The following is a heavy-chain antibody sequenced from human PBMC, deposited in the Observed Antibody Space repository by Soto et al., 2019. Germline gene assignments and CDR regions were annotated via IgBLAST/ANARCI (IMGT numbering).Heavy chain of an antibody. V-gene: IGHV1-3*01. CDR3: ARDVNYYDSSGPLGQFDY. Sequence: ASVKVSCKASGYTFTSYAMHWVRQAPGQRLEWMGWINAGNGNTKYSQKFQGRVTITRDTSASTAYMELSSLRSEDTAVYYCARDVNYYDSSGPLGQFDYWGQGTLVTVSS. CDR2: INAGNGNT. D-gene: IGHD3-22*01. J-gene: IGHJ4*02. CDR1: GYTFTSYA.